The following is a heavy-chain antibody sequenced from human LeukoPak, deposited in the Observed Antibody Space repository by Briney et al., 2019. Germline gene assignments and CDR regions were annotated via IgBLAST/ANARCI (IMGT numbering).Heavy chain of an antibody. CDR3: TRVDIVATITGYYFDY. CDR2: IRSKAYGGTT. J-gene: IGHJ4*02. V-gene: IGHV3-49*04. CDR1: GFTFGDYA. Sequence: GGSLRLSCTASGFTFGDYAMSWVRQAPGKGLEWVGFIRSKAYGGTTEYAASVKGRFTISRDDSKSIAYLQMNSLKTEDTAVYYCTRVDIVATITGYYFDYWGQGTLVTVSS. D-gene: IGHD5-12*01.